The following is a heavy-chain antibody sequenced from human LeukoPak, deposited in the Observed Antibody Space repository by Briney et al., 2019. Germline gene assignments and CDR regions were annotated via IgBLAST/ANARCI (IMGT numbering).Heavy chain of an antibody. Sequence: GASVKVSCKASGYTFTSYDINWVRQAPGQGLEWMGWINPNSGGTNYAQKFQGRVTMTRDTSISTAYMELSRLRSDDTAVYYCARSRWEPLRRNYYYYYMDVWGKGTTVTVSS. CDR3: ARSRWEPLRRNYYYYYMDV. J-gene: IGHJ6*03. CDR1: GYTFTSYD. V-gene: IGHV1-2*02. D-gene: IGHD1-26*01. CDR2: INPNSGGT.